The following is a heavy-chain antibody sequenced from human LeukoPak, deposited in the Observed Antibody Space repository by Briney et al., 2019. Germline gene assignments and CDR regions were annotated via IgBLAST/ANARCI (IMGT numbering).Heavy chain of an antibody. CDR1: GYTFTSYG. Sequence: ASAKVSRKASGYTFTSYGISWVRQAPGQGLEWMGWISAYNGNTNYAQKLQGRVTMTTDTPTSTAYMELRSLRSDDTAVYYCASCSSGTFPCDYWGQGTLVTVSS. D-gene: IGHD2-2*01. CDR3: ASCSSGTFPCDY. V-gene: IGHV1-18*01. J-gene: IGHJ4*02. CDR2: ISAYNGNT.